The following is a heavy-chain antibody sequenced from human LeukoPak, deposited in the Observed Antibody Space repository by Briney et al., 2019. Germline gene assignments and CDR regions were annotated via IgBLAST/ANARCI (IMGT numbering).Heavy chain of an antibody. CDR2: MYTESGI. D-gene: IGHD6-13*01. V-gene: IGHV3-53*01. CDR1: ESIVTNNY. Sequence: GGSLRLSCAVSESIVTNNYMTWVRQAPGKGLEWVVIMYTESGIAYADAVKGRFSVSRDNSKDTLYLEMNSLRVEDTAVYYCARDRSGAAAGTWVYWGQGTLVAVSS. J-gene: IGHJ4*02. CDR3: ARDRSGAAAGTWVY.